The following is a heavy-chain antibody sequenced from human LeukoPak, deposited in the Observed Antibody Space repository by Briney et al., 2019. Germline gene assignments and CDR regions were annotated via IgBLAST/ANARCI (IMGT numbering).Heavy chain of an antibody. CDR2: INHSGST. D-gene: IGHD5-24*01. V-gene: IGHV4-34*01. J-gene: IGHJ4*02. CDR1: GGSFSGYY. CDR3: ARRRGAYNVKYFDY. Sequence: PSETLSLTCAVYGGSFSGYYWSWIRQPPGKRLEWIGEINHSGSTNYNPSLKSRVTISVDTSKNQFSLKLSSVTAADTAVYYCARRRGAYNVKYFDYWGQGTLVTVSS.